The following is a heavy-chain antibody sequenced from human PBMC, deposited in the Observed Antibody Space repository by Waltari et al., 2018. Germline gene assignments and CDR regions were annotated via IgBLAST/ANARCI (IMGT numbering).Heavy chain of an antibody. D-gene: IGHD2-21*02. J-gene: IGHJ4*02. V-gene: IGHV4-39*01. CDR1: GGSISSVNYY. Sequence: QLRMQESGPRLVKPSETLSLTCTVSGGSISSVNYYWGYIRQPPGKGLEWIGIINYSGTTYYNPSLKSRVIISADTSKNQFALQLSPVTAADTAVYYCARFSQVTASSLLDFWGQGTLVTVSS. CDR3: ARFSQVTASSLLDF. CDR2: INYSGTT.